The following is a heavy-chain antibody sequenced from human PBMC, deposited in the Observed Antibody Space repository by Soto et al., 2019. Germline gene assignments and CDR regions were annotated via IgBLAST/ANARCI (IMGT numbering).Heavy chain of an antibody. CDR3: ARSPGASPTHHFDP. D-gene: IGHD3-10*01. J-gene: IGHJ5*02. Sequence: QVQLQESGPRLVKPSGTLSLTCGVSGGSISSINWWSWVRQSPGKGLEWIGEIYHDGSTNYNPSLKSRVNISVEKSKNQFSLKVTSVTAADTAVYYCARSPGASPTHHFDPWGQGTLVTVSS. V-gene: IGHV4-4*02. CDR1: GGSISSINW. CDR2: IYHDGST.